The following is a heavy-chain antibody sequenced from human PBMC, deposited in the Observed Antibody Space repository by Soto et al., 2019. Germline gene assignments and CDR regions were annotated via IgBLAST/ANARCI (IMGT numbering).Heavy chain of an antibody. CDR1: GNSVSSNSAA. J-gene: IGHJ5*02. CDR3: AKGDNLGPKTGYAFDP. Sequence: SQTLSLPCVISGNSVSSNSAAWIWIRQSPSRGLEWLGRTYFRSKWYNDYAVSVKSRIIINPDTSNNQFSLQLNSVTPEDTAVYFCAKGDNLGPKTGYAFDPWGQGIMVTVSS. CDR2: TYFRSKWYN. D-gene: IGHD5-12*01. V-gene: IGHV6-1*01.